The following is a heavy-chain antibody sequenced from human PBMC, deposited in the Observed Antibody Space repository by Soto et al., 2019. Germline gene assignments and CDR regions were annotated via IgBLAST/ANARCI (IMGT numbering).Heavy chain of an antibody. V-gene: IGHV1-69*13. CDR3: ARGPPRYPYYNWFDP. CDR2: IIPIFGTA. D-gene: IGHD1-1*01. J-gene: IGHJ5*02. Sequence: SVKVSCKASGGTFSSYAISWVRQAPGQGLEWMGGIIPIFGTANYAQKFQGRVTITADESTSTAYMELSSLRSEDTAVYYCARGPPRYPYYNWFDPWGQGTLVTVSS. CDR1: GGTFSSYA.